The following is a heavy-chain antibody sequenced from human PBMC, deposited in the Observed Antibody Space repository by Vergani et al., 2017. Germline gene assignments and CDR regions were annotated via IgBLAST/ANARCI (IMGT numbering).Heavy chain of an antibody. V-gene: IGHV4-59*01. D-gene: IGHD3-9*01. CDR2: IYYSGST. CDR3: ASLMYRDEASTGYRLEGMDI. Sequence: QVQLEESGPGLVKPSETLSLTCTVSGGSISSYYWSWIRQPPGKGLEWIGYIYYSGSTNYNPSLKSRVTMSVDTSKNQFSLKLRSVTAADTAVYFCASLMYRDEASTGYRLEGMDIWGQGTTVTISS. J-gene: IGHJ6*02. CDR1: GGSISSYY.